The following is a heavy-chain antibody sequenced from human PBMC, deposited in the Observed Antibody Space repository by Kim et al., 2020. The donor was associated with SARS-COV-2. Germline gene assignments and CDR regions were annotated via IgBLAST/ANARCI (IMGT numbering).Heavy chain of an antibody. J-gene: IGHJ6*02. V-gene: IGHV1-18*01. CDR2: ISAYNGNT. CDR3: AREREEYCSGGSCYSEVSGYYGMDV. CDR1: GYTFTSYG. D-gene: IGHD2-15*01. Sequence: ASVKVSCKASGYTFTSYGISWVRQAPGQGLEWMGWISAYNGNTNYAQKLQGRVTMTTDTSTSTAYMELRSLRSDDTAVYYCAREREEYCSGGSCYSEVSGYYGMDVWGQGTTVTVSS.